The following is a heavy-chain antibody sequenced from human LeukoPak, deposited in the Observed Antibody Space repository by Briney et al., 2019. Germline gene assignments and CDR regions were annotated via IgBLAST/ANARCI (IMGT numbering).Heavy chain of an antibody. CDR2: INPNSGGT. CDR1: GYTSTGYY. CDR3: ARSYSSWYFRCFDY. D-gene: IGHD6-13*01. Sequence: ASVKVSCKASGYTSTGYYMHWVRQAPGQGLEWMGWINPNSGGTNYAQKFQGRVIMTRDTSISTAYMELSRLRADDTAVYYCARSYSSWYFRCFDYWGQGTPVTVSS. V-gene: IGHV1-2*02. J-gene: IGHJ4*02.